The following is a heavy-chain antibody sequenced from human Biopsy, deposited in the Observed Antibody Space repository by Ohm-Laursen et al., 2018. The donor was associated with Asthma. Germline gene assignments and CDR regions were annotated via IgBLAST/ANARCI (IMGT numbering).Heavy chain of an antibody. D-gene: IGHD3-3*02. V-gene: IGHV3-7*01. CDR1: GFTFGDYW. Sequence: SLRLSCAASGFTFGDYWMSWVRQVPGKGLEWVANIKHDGSEKNHVDSLKGRFTISRDNAKNSLYLQMNSLRLEDTDVYYCARTFHFWSPYHAEAFQLWGQGTLVTVSS. CDR3: ARTFHFWSPYHAEAFQL. CDR2: IKHDGSEK. J-gene: IGHJ1*01.